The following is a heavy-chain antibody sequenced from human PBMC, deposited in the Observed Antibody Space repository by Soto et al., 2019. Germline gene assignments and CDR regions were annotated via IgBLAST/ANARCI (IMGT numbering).Heavy chain of an antibody. V-gene: IGHV2-5*02. J-gene: IGHJ4*02. D-gene: IGHD3-22*01. CDR1: GFSLSTSGVG. CDR2: IYWDDDK. Sequence: EAGPTLVNPTQTLTLTCTFSGFSLSTSGVGVGWIRQPPGKALEWLALIYWDDDKRYSPSLKSRLTITKDTSKNQVVLTMTNMDPVDTATYYCAHSITMIVEFTPYFDYWGQGTLVTVSS. CDR3: AHSITMIVEFTPYFDY.